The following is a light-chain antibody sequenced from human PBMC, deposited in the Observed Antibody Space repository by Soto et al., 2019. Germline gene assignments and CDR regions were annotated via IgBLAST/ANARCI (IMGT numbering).Light chain of an antibody. CDR3: QQRSNWPQVT. CDR2: DAI. J-gene: IGKJ3*01. CDR1: QNISTY. V-gene: IGKV3-11*01. Sequence: EIVLTQSPASLSLSPGESAALSCRASQNISTYLAWYQQKPGQAPRLLIYDAINRVTGVPPRFSGSGSGTDFTLTISSLDPEDFAVYYCQQRSNWPQVTFGPGTKVDIK.